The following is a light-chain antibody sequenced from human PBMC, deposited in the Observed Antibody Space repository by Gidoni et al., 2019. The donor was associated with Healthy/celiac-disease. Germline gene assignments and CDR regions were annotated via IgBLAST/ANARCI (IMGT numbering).Light chain of an antibody. CDR3: QQYNSYSGT. V-gene: IGKV1-5*03. J-gene: IGKJ2*02. CDR2: KAS. CDR1: QSISSW. Sequence: DIQMTQSPSTLSASVGDRVTITCRASQSISSWLAWYQQKPGKAPKLLIYKASRLASGVPSRFSGSGSGTEFTLTISSLQPDDFATYYCQQYNSYSGTFGQWTKLEIK.